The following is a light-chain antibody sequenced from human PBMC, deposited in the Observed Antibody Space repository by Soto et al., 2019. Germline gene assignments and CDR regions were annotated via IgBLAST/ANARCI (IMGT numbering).Light chain of an antibody. CDR3: QSYASSLSGSV. J-gene: IGLJ2*01. V-gene: IGLV1-40*01. Sequence: QSVLTQPPSVSGAPGQRVTISCTGSSSNIGAGYDVHWCQQLPGTAPKLLIYGNSNRPSGVPDRFSGSKSGTSASLAITGLQAEDEADYYCQSYASSLSGSVFGGGTKLTVL. CDR1: SSNIGAGYD. CDR2: GNS.